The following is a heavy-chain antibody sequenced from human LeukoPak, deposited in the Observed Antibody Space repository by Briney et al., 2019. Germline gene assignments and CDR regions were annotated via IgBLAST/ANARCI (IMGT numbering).Heavy chain of an antibody. J-gene: IGHJ4*02. CDR1: GYTFTSYY. V-gene: IGHV1-46*01. CDR3: ARDPISRWELPLHFDY. CDR2: INPSGGST. D-gene: IGHD1-26*01. Sequence: ASVKVSCKASGYTFTSYYMHWVRQAPGQGLEWMGIINPSGGSTSYAQKFQGRATMTRDTSTSTVYMELSSLRSEDTAVYYCARDPISRWELPLHFDYWGQGTLVTVSS.